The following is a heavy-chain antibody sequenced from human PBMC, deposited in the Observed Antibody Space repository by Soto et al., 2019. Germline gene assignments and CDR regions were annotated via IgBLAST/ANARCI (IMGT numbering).Heavy chain of an antibody. V-gene: IGHV3-23*01. Sequence: GGSLRLSCAASGFTFSSYAMSWVRQAPGKGLEWVSAISGSVGSTYYADPVKGRFTISRDNSKNTLYLQMNSLRAEDTAVYYCAKKYSNDYYYYGMDVWGQGTTVTVSS. D-gene: IGHD4-4*01. J-gene: IGHJ6*02. CDR1: GFTFSSYA. CDR3: AKKYSNDYYYYGMDV. CDR2: ISGSVGST.